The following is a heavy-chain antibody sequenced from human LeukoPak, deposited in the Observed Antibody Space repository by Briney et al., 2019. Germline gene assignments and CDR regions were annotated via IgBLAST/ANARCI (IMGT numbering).Heavy chain of an antibody. CDR2: IDYSGTT. Sequence: PSETLSLTCTISGGSISSYYWSWIRQPPGKGLEWIGYIDYSGTTNYHPSLKSRVTISLDTSKNQFSLKLSSVTAADTAVYYCARDSPWGSGVDHWGQGTLVTVSS. CDR3: ARDSPWGSGVDH. CDR1: GGSISSYY. J-gene: IGHJ4*02. D-gene: IGHD1-26*01. V-gene: IGHV4-59*01.